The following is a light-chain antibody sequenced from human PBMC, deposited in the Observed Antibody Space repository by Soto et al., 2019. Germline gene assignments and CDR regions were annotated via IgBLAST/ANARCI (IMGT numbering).Light chain of an antibody. CDR1: QSVLYSSNNKNY. CDR2: WAS. V-gene: IGKV4-1*01. Sequence: DIVMTQSPDSLAVSLGERATINCKSSQSVLYSSNNKNYLAWYQQKPGQPPKLLIYWASTRESGVPDRFSGSGFGKNFPPPLRRLPAEDVAVYYCQPYYSTPFTFGQGTRLEIK. J-gene: IGKJ5*01. CDR3: QPYYSTPFT.